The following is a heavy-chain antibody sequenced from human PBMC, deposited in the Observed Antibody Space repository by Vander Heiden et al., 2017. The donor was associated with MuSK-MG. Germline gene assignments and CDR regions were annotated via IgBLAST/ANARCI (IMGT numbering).Heavy chain of an antibody. CDR1: GYTFTSYY. V-gene: IGHV1-46*01. CDR3: ASPLRPKVGYYYYGMDV. CDR2: INPSGGST. D-gene: IGHD4-17*01. J-gene: IGHJ6*02. Sequence: QVQLVQSGAEVKKPGASVKVSCKASGYTFTSYYMHWVRQAPGQGLEWMGIINPSGGSTSYAQKFQGRVTMTRDTSTSTVYMELSSLRSEDTAVYYCASPLRPKVGYYYYGMDVWGQGTTVTVSS.